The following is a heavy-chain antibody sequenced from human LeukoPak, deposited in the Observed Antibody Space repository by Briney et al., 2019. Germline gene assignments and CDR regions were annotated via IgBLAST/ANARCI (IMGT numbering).Heavy chain of an antibody. J-gene: IGHJ4*02. D-gene: IGHD4-17*01. V-gene: IGHV3-9*01. CDR3: AKDKGPYGDYYFDY. Sequence: GRSLRLSCAASGFTFDDYAMHWVRQAPGKGLEWVSGISWNSGSIGYADSVEGRFTISRDNAKNSLYLQMNSLRAEDTALYYCAKDKGPYGDYYFDYWGQGTLVTVSS. CDR2: ISWNSGSI. CDR1: GFTFDDYA.